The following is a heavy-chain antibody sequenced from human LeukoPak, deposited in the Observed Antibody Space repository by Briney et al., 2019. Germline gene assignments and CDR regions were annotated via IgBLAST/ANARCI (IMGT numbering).Heavy chain of an antibody. D-gene: IGHD5-12*01. CDR2: IDPKTGGT. CDR1: RYTFTGYF. V-gene: IGHV1-2*06. J-gene: IGHJ4*02. CDR3: ARPAGNGYDLLY. Sequence: GASVKVSCKASRYTFTGYFMHWVRQAPGQGLEWMGRIDPKTGGTNYAQKFQGRVTMTRDTSISTAFMEVSRLTSDDTALYYCARPAGNGYDLLYWGQGTLVTVSS.